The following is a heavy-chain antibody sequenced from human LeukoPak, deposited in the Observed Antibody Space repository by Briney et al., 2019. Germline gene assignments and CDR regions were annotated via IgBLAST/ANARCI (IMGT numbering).Heavy chain of an antibody. V-gene: IGHV3-33*01. CDR2: ICYDGSNK. CDR3: ARDNADAFDI. Sequence: PGRSLRLSCAASGFTFSNHGMHWVRQAPGKGLEWVAGICYDGSNKYYADSVKGRFTISRDNSKNTLYVQMNTLRAADMAVYYCARDNADAFDIWGQGTMVTVSS. J-gene: IGHJ3*02. CDR1: GFTFSNHG.